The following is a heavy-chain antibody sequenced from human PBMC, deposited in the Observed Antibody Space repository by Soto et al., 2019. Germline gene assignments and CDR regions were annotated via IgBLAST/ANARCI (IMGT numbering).Heavy chain of an antibody. CDR2: VRSKTYGGTT. CDR1: GFTFGDYV. V-gene: IGHV3-49*03. J-gene: IGHJ4*02. CDR3: TRVRGATRPFDY. Sequence: GGSLRLSCTASGFTFGDYVMSWFRQAPGKGLEWVGFVRSKTYGGTTEYAASVKGRFTISRDDSKSIAYLQMNSLKTEDTAVYYCTRVRGATRPFDYWGQGTLVTVSS. D-gene: IGHD1-26*01.